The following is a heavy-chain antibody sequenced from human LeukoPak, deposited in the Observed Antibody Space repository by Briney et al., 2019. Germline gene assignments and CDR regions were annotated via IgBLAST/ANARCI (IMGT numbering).Heavy chain of an antibody. Sequence: SETLSLTCAVYGGSFSGYYWSWIRQPPGKGLEWIGEINHSGSTNYNPSLKSRVTISVDTSKNQFSLKLSSVTAADTAVYYCARGGYSYGYAFGYWGQGTLVTVSS. J-gene: IGHJ4*02. V-gene: IGHV4-34*01. CDR1: GGSFSGYY. D-gene: IGHD5-18*01. CDR3: ARGGYSYGYAFGY. CDR2: INHSGST.